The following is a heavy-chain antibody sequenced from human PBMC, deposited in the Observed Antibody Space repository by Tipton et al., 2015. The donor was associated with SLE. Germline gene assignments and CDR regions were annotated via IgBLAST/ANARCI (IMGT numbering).Heavy chain of an antibody. Sequence: TLSLTCTVSGVSISTYYWTWIRQSPGKGLEWIGYIDYSGSATYNPSLKSRVTISGDTSKNQVSLRVTSVTAADTAVYYCARALVTGVVWLDDCYFDLWGRGTLVTVSS. CDR1: GVSISTYY. D-gene: IGHD2-21*02. CDR3: ARALVTGVVWLDDCYFDL. CDR2: IDYSGSA. V-gene: IGHV4-59*01. J-gene: IGHJ2*01.